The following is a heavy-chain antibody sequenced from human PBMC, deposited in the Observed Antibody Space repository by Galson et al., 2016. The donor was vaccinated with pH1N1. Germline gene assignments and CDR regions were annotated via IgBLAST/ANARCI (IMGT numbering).Heavy chain of an antibody. J-gene: IGHJ4*02. V-gene: IGHV4-39*07. CDR1: GGSISTSNFY. Sequence: SETLSLTCTVSGGSISTSNFYWGWIRQSPGKGLEWIGNIYYSGSTYYNPSLKSRVTISVDTSKKQFSLNLNSVTAADTAVYYGARARKTTRQTFWATADALRGGSGRFDYWGQGTLVTVSS. CDR3: ARARKTTRQTFWATADALRGGSGRFDY. CDR2: IYYSGST. D-gene: IGHD3-10*01.